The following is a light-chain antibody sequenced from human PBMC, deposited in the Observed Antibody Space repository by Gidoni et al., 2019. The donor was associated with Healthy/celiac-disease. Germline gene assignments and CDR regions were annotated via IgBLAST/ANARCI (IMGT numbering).Light chain of an antibody. Sequence: DIQMTQSPSTLSASVGDRVTITCRASQSISSWLAWYQQKPGEAPKLLIYDASSLESGVPSRFSGSGSGTEFTLTISSLQPDDFATYYCQQYNSYSTWTFGQGTKVEIK. J-gene: IGKJ1*01. CDR2: DAS. V-gene: IGKV1-5*01. CDR3: QQYNSYSTWT. CDR1: QSISSW.